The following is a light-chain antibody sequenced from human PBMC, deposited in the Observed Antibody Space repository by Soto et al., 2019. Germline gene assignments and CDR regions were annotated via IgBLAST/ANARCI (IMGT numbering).Light chain of an antibody. CDR2: DAS. J-gene: IGKJ4*01. CDR3: QQRHDWPPLT. V-gene: IGKV3-11*01. CDR1: QSVRTS. Sequence: EIVLTQSPATLSLSPGERATLSCRASQSVRTSLAWYQQKPGQAPRLLIYDASSRATGIPARFSGSGSGTDFTLTISSLEPEDFAVYYCQQRHDWPPLTFGGGTKVEI.